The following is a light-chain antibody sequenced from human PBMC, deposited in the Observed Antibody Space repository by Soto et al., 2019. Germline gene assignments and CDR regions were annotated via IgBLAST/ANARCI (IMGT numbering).Light chain of an antibody. V-gene: IGLV2-14*01. CDR3: SSFTTTTSLM. CDR2: EVS. Sequence: ALAQPASVSGSPGQSITISCTGTSGDVGHYNFVSWYQQHPGKAPKLIIYEVSHRPSGVSNRFSASKSGNTASLIISGLQAEDEAYYYCSSFTTTTSLMFGGGTKVTVL. J-gene: IGLJ3*02. CDR1: SGDVGHYNF.